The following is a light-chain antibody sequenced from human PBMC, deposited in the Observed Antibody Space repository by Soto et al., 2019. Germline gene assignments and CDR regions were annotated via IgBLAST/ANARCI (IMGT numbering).Light chain of an antibody. J-gene: IGLJ1*01. CDR3: CSDASSSSDV. Sequence: QSVLTQPASVSGSPGQSITISCSGTTSDVGGYNLVSWYQQHPATAPKLLIYEGTQRPSGVSSRFSGSKSGTTASLTISGLQAEDEADYYCCSDASSSSDVFGTGTKVTIL. CDR1: TSDVGGYNL. V-gene: IGLV2-23*01. CDR2: EGT.